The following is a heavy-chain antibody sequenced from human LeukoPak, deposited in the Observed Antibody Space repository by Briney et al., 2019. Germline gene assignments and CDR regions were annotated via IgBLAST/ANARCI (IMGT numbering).Heavy chain of an antibody. D-gene: IGHD4-17*01. J-gene: IGHJ3*02. CDR2: ISFDGGHI. Sequence: GGSLRLSCVASGFTFSSYAMHWVRQAPGKGLEWVAVISFDGGHIYYADSVKGRFTISRDNAKNTLYLQMNSLRAEDTAVYYCARQAFNDYGDYGAFDIWGQGTMVTVSS. CDR1: GFTFSSYA. CDR3: ARQAFNDYGDYGAFDI. V-gene: IGHV3-30*03.